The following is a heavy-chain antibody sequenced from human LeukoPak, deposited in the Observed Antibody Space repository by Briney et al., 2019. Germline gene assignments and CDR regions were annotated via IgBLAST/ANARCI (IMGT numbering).Heavy chain of an antibody. CDR2: INDGGGTT. Sequence: GGSLRLSCAASGFTFTNYALSWVRQAPGKGLEWVSAINDGGGTTYYADSVKGRFTISRDNSKNTLYLQMNSLRAEDTAVYYCAKYRYGSGSFYTPPFDYWGQGTLVTVSS. V-gene: IGHV3-23*01. D-gene: IGHD3-10*01. J-gene: IGHJ4*02. CDR3: AKYRYGSGSFYTPPFDY. CDR1: GFTFTNYA.